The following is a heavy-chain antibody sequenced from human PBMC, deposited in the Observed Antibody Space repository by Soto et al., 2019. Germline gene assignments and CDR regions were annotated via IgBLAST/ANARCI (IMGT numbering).Heavy chain of an antibody. CDR3: ARANRAPSGSYLYAFDI. J-gene: IGHJ3*02. CDR2: INPNSGGT. D-gene: IGHD1-26*01. CDR1: GYTFTGYY. Sequence: QVQLVQSGAEVKKPGASVKVSCKASGYTFTGYYMHWVRQAPGQGLEWMGWINPNSGGTNYAQKFQGWVTMTRDTSISTAYMELSRLRSDDTAVYYCARANRAPSGSYLYAFDIWGQGTMVTVSS. V-gene: IGHV1-2*04.